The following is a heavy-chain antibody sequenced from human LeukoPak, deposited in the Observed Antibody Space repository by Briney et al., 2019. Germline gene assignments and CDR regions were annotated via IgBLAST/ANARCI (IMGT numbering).Heavy chain of an antibody. D-gene: IGHD6-13*01. Sequence: ASVKVSFKASGYSFTGYYMNWERQAPGQGPEWMGWSNPNSGGTNYAQKFQGGVTMTRDTSISTAYMELSRLRSDDTAVYYCARDSSRIAAAGTFKFRYWGQGTLVTVSS. J-gene: IGHJ4*02. V-gene: IGHV1-2*02. CDR3: ARDSSRIAAAGTFKFRY. CDR2: SNPNSGGT. CDR1: GYSFTGYY.